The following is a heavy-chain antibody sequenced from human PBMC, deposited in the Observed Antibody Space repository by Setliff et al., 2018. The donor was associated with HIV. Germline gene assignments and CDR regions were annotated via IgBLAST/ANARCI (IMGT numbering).Heavy chain of an antibody. Sequence: SETLSLTCAVYGGSFSGYYWSWIRQPPGKGLEWIGEINHSGSTYYNPSLKSRVTISVDTSKNQFSLKLSSVTAADTAVYYCARESTDSSGYYRGYFDYWGQGTLVTVSS. CDR3: ARESTDSSGYYRGYFDY. CDR2: INHSGST. D-gene: IGHD6-19*01. CDR1: GGSFSGYY. V-gene: IGHV4-34*01. J-gene: IGHJ4*02.